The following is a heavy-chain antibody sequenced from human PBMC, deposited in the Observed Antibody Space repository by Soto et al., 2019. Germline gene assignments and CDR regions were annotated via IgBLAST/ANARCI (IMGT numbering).Heavy chain of an antibody. Sequence: QVQLVQSGAEEKKPGASVKVSCKASGYTFTGYARHWVRQAPGQRLEWMGWINAGNGNTKYSQKFQGRVTITRDTSASTAYMELSSLRSEDTAVYYCARAEAVPADFDYWGQGTLVTVSS. CDR3: ARAEAVPADFDY. V-gene: IGHV1-3*05. CDR1: GYTFTGYA. CDR2: INAGNGNT. J-gene: IGHJ4*02. D-gene: IGHD6-19*01.